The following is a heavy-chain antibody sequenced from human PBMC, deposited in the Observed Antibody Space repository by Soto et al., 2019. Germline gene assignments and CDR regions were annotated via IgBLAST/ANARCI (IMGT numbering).Heavy chain of an antibody. J-gene: IGHJ4*02. CDR1: GGSISSYY. V-gene: IGHV4-59*01. CDR3: ARRPGVAAIFDY. D-gene: IGHD2-15*01. CDR2: IYYSGST. Sequence: QVQLQESGPGLVKPSETLSLTCTVSGGSISSYYWSWIRQPPGKGLEWIGYIYYSGSTNYNPSLKSRVTISVDTSKNQFSLKLSSVTAADTAVYYCARRPGVAAIFDYWGQGTLVTVSS.